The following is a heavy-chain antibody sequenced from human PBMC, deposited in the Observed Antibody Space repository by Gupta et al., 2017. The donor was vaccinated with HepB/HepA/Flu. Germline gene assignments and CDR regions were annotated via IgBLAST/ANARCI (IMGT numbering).Heavy chain of an antibody. D-gene: IGHD3-16*02. J-gene: IGHJ2*01. CDR1: GFTFSGSA. Sequence: EVQLVESGGGWVQPGGSLKLSCAASGFTFSGSAMHWVRQASGKGLEWVGRIRSKANSYATAYAASVKGRFTISRDDSKNTAYLQMNSLKTEDTAVYYCTRPLSPDYWYFDLWGRGTLVTVSS. CDR2: IRSKANSYAT. CDR3: TRPLSPDYWYFDL. V-gene: IGHV3-73*02.